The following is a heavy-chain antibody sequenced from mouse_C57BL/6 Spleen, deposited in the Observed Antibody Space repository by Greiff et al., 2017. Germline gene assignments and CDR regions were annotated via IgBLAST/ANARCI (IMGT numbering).Heavy chain of an antibody. V-gene: IGHV5-17*01. D-gene: IGHD1-1*01. J-gene: IGHJ4*01. Sequence: EVQGVESGGGLVKPGGSLKLSCAASGFTFSDYGMHWVRQAPEKGLEWVAYISSGSSTIYYADTVKGRFTISRDNAKNTLFLQMTSLRSEDTAMYYCARFESPYYYGSSYGAMDYWGQGTSVTVSS. CDR1: GFTFSDYG. CDR2: ISSGSSTI. CDR3: ARFESPYYYGSSYGAMDY.